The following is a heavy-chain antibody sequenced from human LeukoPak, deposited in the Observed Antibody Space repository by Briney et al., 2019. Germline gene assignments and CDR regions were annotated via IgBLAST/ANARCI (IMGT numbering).Heavy chain of an antibody. CDR2: IRYDGSNK. CDR1: GFTFSSYG. J-gene: IGHJ4*02. D-gene: IGHD3-22*01. CDR3: AKLYYYDSSGYSGLFDY. Sequence: PGGSLRLSCAASGFTFSSYGMHWVRQAPGKGLEWVAFIRYDGSNKYYADSVKGRFTISRDNSKNTLYLQMNSLRAEDTAVYYCAKLYYYDSSGYSGLFDYWGQGTLVTVSS. V-gene: IGHV3-30*02.